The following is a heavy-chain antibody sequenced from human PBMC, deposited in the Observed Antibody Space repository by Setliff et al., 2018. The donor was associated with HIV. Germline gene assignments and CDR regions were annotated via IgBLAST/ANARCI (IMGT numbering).Heavy chain of an antibody. J-gene: IGHJ5*02. Sequence: ASVKVSCKASGYTFSAYHLHWVRRAPGQGLEWMGWINPNSGATNYAHNFQGRVTMTRDTSISTAYMDLSSLTSDDTAVYYCVLASIVSTARWNHWGRGTLVTVS. CDR2: INPNSGAT. CDR3: VLASIVSTARWNH. D-gene: IGHD1-26*01. CDR1: GYTFSAYH. V-gene: IGHV1-2*02.